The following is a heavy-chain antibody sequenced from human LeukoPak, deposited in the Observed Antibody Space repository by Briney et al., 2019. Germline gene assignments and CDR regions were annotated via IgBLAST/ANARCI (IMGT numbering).Heavy chain of an antibody. Sequence: PGGSLRLSCAASGFTFSSYSMNWVRQAPGKGLEWVSYIRRSSRTIYYPESVKGRFTISRDNAKKTLYLQMNSLRAEDRAVYYCARVSITMIVVGDYWGQGTLVTVSS. CDR2: IRRSSRTI. V-gene: IGHV3-48*01. CDR1: GFTFSSYS. CDR3: ARVSITMIVVGDY. J-gene: IGHJ4*02. D-gene: IGHD3-22*01.